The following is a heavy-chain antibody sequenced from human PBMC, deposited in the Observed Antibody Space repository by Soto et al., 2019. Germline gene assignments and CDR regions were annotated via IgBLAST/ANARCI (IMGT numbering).Heavy chain of an antibody. J-gene: IGHJ6*02. Sequence: EMQLVESGGGLVQPGMSLRLSCAASGFTFDDYAMYWVRQVPGKGLEWVSGISWNSGRIGYADSVKGRFTISRDNAKNFLDLQMNSLRPEDTALYYCTKARLWGGDGCNSYCYNAMDVWGQGTTVTVSS. CDR3: TKARLWGGDGCNSYCYNAMDV. CDR2: ISWNSGRI. CDR1: GFTFDDYA. V-gene: IGHV3-9*01. D-gene: IGHD3-16*01.